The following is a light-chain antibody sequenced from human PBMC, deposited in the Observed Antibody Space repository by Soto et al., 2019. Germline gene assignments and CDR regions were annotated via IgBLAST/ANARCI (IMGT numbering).Light chain of an antibody. Sequence: QSVLTQPPSASGTPGQRVTISCSGSSSNIGSNTVNWYQQLPGTAPKLLIYSNNQRPSGVPDRFSGSKSGTSASLAISGLQSEDEADYYCSSYTSSSTLYVVFGGGTQLTVL. CDR1: SSNIGSNT. V-gene: IGLV1-44*01. J-gene: IGLJ2*01. CDR2: SNN. CDR3: SSYTSSSTLYVV.